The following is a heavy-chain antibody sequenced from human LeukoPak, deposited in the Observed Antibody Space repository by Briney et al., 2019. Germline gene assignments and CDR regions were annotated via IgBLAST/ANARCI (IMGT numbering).Heavy chain of an antibody. CDR1: GFTFSSYG. V-gene: IGHV3-30*02. D-gene: IGHD6-19*01. CDR3: AKGSKAVLFTRDHYMDV. Sequence: GGSLRLSCAASGFTFSSYGIHWVRQAPGKGLEWVAFIRYDGSNKYYADSVKGRFTISRDNSKNTLYLQMNSLRAEDTAMYYCAKGSKAVLFTRDHYMDVWGKGATVTISS. CDR2: IRYDGSNK. J-gene: IGHJ6*03.